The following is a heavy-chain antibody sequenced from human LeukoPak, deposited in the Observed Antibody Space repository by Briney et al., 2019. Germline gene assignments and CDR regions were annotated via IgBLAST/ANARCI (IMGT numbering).Heavy chain of an antibody. V-gene: IGHV4-39*01. CDR1: GGSISSSSYY. CDR3: ARLYSSTWYAYMDV. J-gene: IGHJ6*03. D-gene: IGHD6-13*01. CDR2: IYYSGST. Sequence: SETLSLTCTVSGGSISSSSYYWGWIRQPPGKGLEWIGGIYYSGSTYYNPSLKSRVTISVDTSKNQFSLKLSSVTAADTAVYYCARLYSSTWYAYMDVWGKGTTVTVSS.